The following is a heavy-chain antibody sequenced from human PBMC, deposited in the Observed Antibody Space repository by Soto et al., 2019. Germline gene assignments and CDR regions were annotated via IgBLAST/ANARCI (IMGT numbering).Heavy chain of an antibody. CDR3: ARGKTPSSYGSGRNYYGMDV. CDR1: GCTFTSYD. Sequence: ASVKVSCKASGCTFTSYDINWVRQATGEGLERMGWMNPNSGNTGYAQKFQGRVTMTRNTSISTAYIELSSLRSEDTAVYYCARGKTPSSYGSGRNYYGMDVWGQGTTVTVSS. CDR2: MNPNSGNT. V-gene: IGHV1-8*01. J-gene: IGHJ6*02. D-gene: IGHD3-10*01.